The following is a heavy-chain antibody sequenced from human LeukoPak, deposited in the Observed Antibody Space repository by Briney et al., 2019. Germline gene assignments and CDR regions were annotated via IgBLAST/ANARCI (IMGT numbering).Heavy chain of an antibody. V-gene: IGHV4-30-4*01. J-gene: IGHJ3*02. D-gene: IGHD1-26*01. CDR2: IYHSGST. CDR1: GGSISNDNYY. Sequence: SQTLSLTCNVFGGSISNDNYYWSWIRQPPGKGLEWIGYIYHSGSTYYNPSLKSRVNISVDTSKNQFSLKLSSVTAADTAVYYCARWSYSYAFDIWGQGTMVTVSS. CDR3: ARWSYSYAFDI.